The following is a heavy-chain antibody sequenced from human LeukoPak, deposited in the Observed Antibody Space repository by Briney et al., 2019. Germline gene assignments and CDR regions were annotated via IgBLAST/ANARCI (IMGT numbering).Heavy chain of an antibody. V-gene: IGHV3-66*01. Sequence: PGGSLRLSCAASGFTVSSNYMSWVRQAPGKGLEWVSVIYSGGSTYYADSVKGRFTISRDNFKNTLYLQMNSLRAEDTAVYYCARVDYGDYGFDYWGQGTLVTVSS. D-gene: IGHD4-17*01. CDR2: IYSGGST. CDR3: ARVDYGDYGFDY. CDR1: GFTVSSNY. J-gene: IGHJ4*02.